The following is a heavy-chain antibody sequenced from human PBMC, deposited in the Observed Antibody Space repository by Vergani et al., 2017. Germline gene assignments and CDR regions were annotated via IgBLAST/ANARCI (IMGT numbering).Heavy chain of an antibody. CDR1: GGSFSGYY. J-gene: IGHJ4*02. Sequence: VQLQQWGAGLLKPSETLSLTCAVYGGSFSGYYWSWIRQAPGKGLEWVGRIKSKTDGGTTDYAAPVKGRFTISRDDSKNTLYLQMNSLKTEDTAVYYCTTGDVPSCYYYLYYFDYWGQGTLVTVSS. CDR2: IKSKTDGGTT. V-gene: IGHV3-15*01. CDR3: TTGDVPSCYYYLYYFDY. D-gene: IGHD3-22*01.